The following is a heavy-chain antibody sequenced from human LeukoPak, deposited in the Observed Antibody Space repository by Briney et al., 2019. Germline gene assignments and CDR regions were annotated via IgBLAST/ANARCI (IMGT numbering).Heavy chain of an antibody. CDR2: ISSGGSTI. Sequence: GGSLRLSCAVSGFTFSDYYMSWIRQAPGKGLEWVSYISSGGSTISHADSVKGRFTISRDNAENSLYLQMNSLRAEDTAVYYCAKDRTTYYDFWSGYYSGGFDYWGQGTLVTVSS. V-gene: IGHV3-11*01. CDR3: AKDRTTYYDFWSGYYSGGFDY. D-gene: IGHD3-3*01. CDR1: GFTFSDYY. J-gene: IGHJ4*02.